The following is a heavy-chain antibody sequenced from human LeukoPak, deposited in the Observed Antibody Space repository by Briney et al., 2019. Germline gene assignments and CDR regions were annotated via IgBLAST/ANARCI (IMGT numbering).Heavy chain of an antibody. CDR3: ARGSLEDYVWGSYRYWFDY. V-gene: IGHV3-21*01. CDR2: ISSSSSYI. J-gene: IGHJ4*02. D-gene: IGHD3-16*02. Sequence: GGSLRLSCAASGFTFSSYSMNWVRQAPGKGLDWVSSISSSSSYIYYADSVKGRFTISRDNAKNSLYLQMNSLRAEDTAVYYCARGSLEDYVWGSYRYWFDYWGQGTLVIVSS. CDR1: GFTFSSYS.